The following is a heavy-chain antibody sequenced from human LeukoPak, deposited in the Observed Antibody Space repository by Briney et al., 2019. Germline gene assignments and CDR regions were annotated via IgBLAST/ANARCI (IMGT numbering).Heavy chain of an antibody. CDR2: IYYSGST. D-gene: IGHD2-2*01. Sequence: PSQTLPLTCTVSGGSISSGDYYWSWIRQPPGKGLEWIGYIYYSGSTYYNPSLKSRVTISVDASKNQFSLKLSSVTAADTAVYYCARSPWVPAAIRWKDWFDPWGQGTLVTVCS. CDR1: GGSISSGDYY. CDR3: ARSPWVPAAIRWKDWFDP. J-gene: IGHJ5*02. V-gene: IGHV4-30-4*01.